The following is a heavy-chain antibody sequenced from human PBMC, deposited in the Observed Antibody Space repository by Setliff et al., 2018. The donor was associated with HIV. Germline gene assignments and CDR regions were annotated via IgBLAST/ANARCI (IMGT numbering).Heavy chain of an antibody. CDR1: GGTFSNYG. Sequence: SVKVSCKAYGGTFSNYGISWVRQAPGQGLEWMGGIIPIFGTANYAQKFQGRVTITADASTSTAYMELSRLSSEDTAVYYCAQLGMVDDFDYWGQGTLVTVSS. V-gene: IGHV1-69*13. J-gene: IGHJ4*02. D-gene: IGHD1-1*01. CDR3: AQLGMVDDFDY. CDR2: IIPIFGTA.